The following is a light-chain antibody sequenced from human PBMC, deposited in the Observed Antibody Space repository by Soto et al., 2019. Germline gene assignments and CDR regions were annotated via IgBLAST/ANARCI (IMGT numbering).Light chain of an antibody. J-gene: IGKJ1*01. V-gene: IGKV3-11*01. CDR3: QQRSNGPRT. CDR2: EAS. CDR1: QSVGSY. Sequence: EIVLTQSPATLSLSPGERATLSCRASQSVGSYLAWYQQKPGQAPRLLIYEASKRATGIPARFSGSGSGTDFTLTISSLEPEGFAVYYCQQRSNGPRTFGQGTKVDIK.